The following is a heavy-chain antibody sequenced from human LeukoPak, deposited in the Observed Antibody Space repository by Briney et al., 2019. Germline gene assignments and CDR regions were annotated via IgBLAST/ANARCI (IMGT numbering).Heavy chain of an antibody. CDR3: ATAAKNGGLEYYDFSRGPQPFDY. V-gene: IGHV3-30*02. CDR2: MRFDGSLK. CDR1: GFTIGSYG. Sequence: GGSLRLSCAVSGFTIGSYGMHWVRQAPGRGLEWVAFMRFDGSLKHYADSVKGRFTISRDNSKNTLYLQLSSLRSEDTAVYYCATAAKNGGLEYYDFSRGPQPFDYWGQGTLVTVSS. D-gene: IGHD3-3*01. J-gene: IGHJ4*02.